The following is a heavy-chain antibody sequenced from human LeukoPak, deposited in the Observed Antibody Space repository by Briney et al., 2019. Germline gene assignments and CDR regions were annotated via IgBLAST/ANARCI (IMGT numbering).Heavy chain of an antibody. CDR2: VIPIFGTA. Sequence: SVKVSCKASGGTFSSYAISWVRQAPGQGLEWMGRVIPIFGTANYAQKFQGRVTITTDESTSTAYMELSSLRSEDTAVYYCARAIVVVPKNYAFDIWGQGTMVTVSS. D-gene: IGHD3-22*01. V-gene: IGHV1-69*05. CDR3: ARAIVVVPKNYAFDI. CDR1: GGTFSSYA. J-gene: IGHJ3*02.